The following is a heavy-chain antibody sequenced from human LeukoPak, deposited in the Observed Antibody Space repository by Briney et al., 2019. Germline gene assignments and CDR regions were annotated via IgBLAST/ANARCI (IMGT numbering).Heavy chain of an antibody. V-gene: IGHV3-7*04. J-gene: IGHJ6*03. Sequence: GGSLRLSCAASGFTYSTYWMTWVRQAPGKGLEWVANIKRDGSEKYYVDSVKGRFTISRDNAKNSLYLQMNSLRAEDTAVFYCARGRAASLSPPLHYYYYYMDVWGKGTTVTVSS. CDR2: IKRDGSEK. CDR1: GFTYSTYW. CDR3: ARGRAASLSPPLHYYYYYMDV. D-gene: IGHD6-13*01.